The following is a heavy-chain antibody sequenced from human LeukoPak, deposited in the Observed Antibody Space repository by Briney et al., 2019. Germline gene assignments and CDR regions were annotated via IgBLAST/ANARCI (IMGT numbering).Heavy chain of an antibody. J-gene: IGHJ4*02. D-gene: IGHD3-22*01. CDR1: GFIFSSYA. CDR3: AKDSGRDYYDSSGYYYPFDY. CDR2: ISGSGGST. Sequence: SGGSLRLSCAASGFIFSSYAMSWVRQAPGKGLEWVSAISGSGGSTYYADSVKGRFTISRDNSKNTLYLRMNSLRAEDTAVYYCAKDSGRDYYDSSGYYYPFDYWGQGTLVTVSS. V-gene: IGHV3-23*01.